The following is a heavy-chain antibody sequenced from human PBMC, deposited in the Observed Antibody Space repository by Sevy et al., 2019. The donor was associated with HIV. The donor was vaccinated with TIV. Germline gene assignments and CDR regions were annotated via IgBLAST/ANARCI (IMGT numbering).Heavy chain of an antibody. J-gene: IGHJ6*02. Sequence: SETLSLTCAVSGGSISSGGYYWSWIRQHPGKGLEWIGYIYYSGSTYYNPSLKSRVTISVDTSKNQFSLKLSSVTAADTAVYYCARSYGSGSFDYGTDVWGQGTTVTVSS. D-gene: IGHD3-10*01. CDR1: GGSISSGGYY. V-gene: IGHV4-31*11. CDR2: IYYSGST. CDR3: ARSYGSGSFDYGTDV.